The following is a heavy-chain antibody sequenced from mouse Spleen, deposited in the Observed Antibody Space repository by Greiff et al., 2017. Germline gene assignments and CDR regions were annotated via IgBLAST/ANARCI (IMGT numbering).Heavy chain of an antibody. V-gene: IGHV1-22*01. J-gene: IGHJ4*01. D-gene: IGHD2-4*01. Sequence: EVKLVESGPELVKPGASVKMSCKASGYTFTDYNMHWVKQSHGKSLEWIGYINPNNGGTSYNQKFKGKATLTVNKSSSTAYMELRSLTSEDSAVYYCARCPIYYDYDGSAMDYWGQGTSVTVSS. CDR2: INPNNGGT. CDR1: GYTFTDYN. CDR3: ARCPIYYDYDGSAMDY.